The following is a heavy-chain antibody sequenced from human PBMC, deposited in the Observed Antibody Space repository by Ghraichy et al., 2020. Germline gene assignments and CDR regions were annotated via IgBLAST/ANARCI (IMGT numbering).Heavy chain of an antibody. V-gene: IGHV3-33*01. J-gene: IGHJ6*02. Sequence: GGSLRLSCAASGFTFSSYGMHWVRQAPGKGLEWVAAICYDGSNKYYADSVKGRFTISRDNSKNTLYLQMNSLRAEDTAVYYCARDDTRGSWYEVVNYYYGMDVWGQGTTVTVSS. CDR3: ARDDTRGSWYEVVNYYYGMDV. CDR1: GFTFSSYG. CDR2: ICYDGSNK. D-gene: IGHD6-13*01.